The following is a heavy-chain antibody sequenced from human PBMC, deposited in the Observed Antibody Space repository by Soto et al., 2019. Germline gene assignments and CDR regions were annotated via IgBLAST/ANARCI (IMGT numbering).Heavy chain of an antibody. CDR1: GYTFTSYD. D-gene: IGHD1-7*01. Sequence: QVQLVQSGAEVKKPGASVKVSCKASGYTFTSYDINWVRHATGQGLEWMGWMNPNSGNTAYAQKFQGRVTMTRNNSISRAYMELSSLRSEDTAVYYCARERPGPNYFDYWGQGTLVTVSS. V-gene: IGHV1-8*01. J-gene: IGHJ4*02. CDR3: ARERPGPNYFDY. CDR2: MNPNSGNT.